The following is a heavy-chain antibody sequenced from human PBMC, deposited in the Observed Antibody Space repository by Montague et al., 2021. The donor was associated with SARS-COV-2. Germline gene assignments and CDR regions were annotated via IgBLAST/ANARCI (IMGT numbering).Heavy chain of an antibody. J-gene: IGHJ4*02. CDR2: IYLSGFT. D-gene: IGHD3/OR15-3a*01. CDR1: DVPLSTSTW. Sequence: SETLSLTCVVSDVPLSTSTWWSWVRQSPGKGLEWVGEIYLSGFTQYNPSVKSRVSISLDGSRSQFSLRLTSVTAADTAVYFCARGGLGNRGFDYWGQGTLVTVSS. V-gene: IGHV4-4*02. CDR3: ARGGLGNRGFDY.